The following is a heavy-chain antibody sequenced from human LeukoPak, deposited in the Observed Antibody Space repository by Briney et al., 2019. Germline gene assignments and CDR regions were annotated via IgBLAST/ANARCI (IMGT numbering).Heavy chain of an antibody. D-gene: IGHD4-17*01. CDR3: AKASRNYGDYDFSH. Sequence: GRSLRLSCAASGFTFSTYTMYWVRQAPGKGLEWVSAISGSGGSTYYADSVKGRFTISRDNSKNTLYLQMNSLRAEDTAVYYCAKASRNYGDYDFSHWGQGTLVTVSS. J-gene: IGHJ4*02. CDR2: ISGSGGST. CDR1: GFTFSTYT. V-gene: IGHV3-23*01.